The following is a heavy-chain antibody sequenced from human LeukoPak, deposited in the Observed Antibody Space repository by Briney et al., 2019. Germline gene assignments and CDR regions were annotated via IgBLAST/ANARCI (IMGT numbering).Heavy chain of an antibody. CDR3: ARRYSTDSIDS. D-gene: IGHD6-13*01. CDR2: IYPGDSNT. Sequence: GESLKISCKGSGYSFTDYWIGWVRQMPGKGLEWMGIIYPGDSNTRYSQSFQGQVTISADKSINTAYLQWSSLKASDTAMYYCARRYSTDSIDSWGQGTLVTVSS. CDR1: GYSFTDYW. J-gene: IGHJ4*02. V-gene: IGHV5-51*01.